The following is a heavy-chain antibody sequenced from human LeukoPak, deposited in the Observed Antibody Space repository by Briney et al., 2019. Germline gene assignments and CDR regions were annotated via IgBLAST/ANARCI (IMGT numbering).Heavy chain of an antibody. V-gene: IGHV3-23*01. D-gene: IGHD3-10*01. J-gene: IGHJ4*02. Sequence: GGSLRLSCAASGFTFSSYAMSWVRQAPGKGLEWVSGISGSGGSTHYADSVKGRFTSSRDNSKNTIYLQMNSLRDEDTAVYYCAKSTSGLIDYWGQGTLVTVSS. CDR1: GFTFSSYA. CDR2: ISGSGGST. CDR3: AKSTSGLIDY.